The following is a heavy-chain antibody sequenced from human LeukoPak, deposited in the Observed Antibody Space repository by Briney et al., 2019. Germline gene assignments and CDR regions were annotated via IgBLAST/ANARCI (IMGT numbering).Heavy chain of an antibody. CDR2: ISGSGGST. J-gene: IGHJ4*02. Sequence: GGSLRLSCAASGFTFSSYAMSWVRQAPGKGLEWVSAISGSGGSTYYADSVKGRFTISRDNSKNTLYLQMNSLRAEDTAVYYCARRSDYSSNGNYFDSWGQGTPVTVSS. CDR1: GFTFSSYA. D-gene: IGHD4-11*01. V-gene: IGHV3-23*01. CDR3: ARRSDYSSNGNYFDS.